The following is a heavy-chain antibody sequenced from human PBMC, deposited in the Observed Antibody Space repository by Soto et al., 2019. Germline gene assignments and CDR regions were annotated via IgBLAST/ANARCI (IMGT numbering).Heavy chain of an antibody. J-gene: IGHJ3*02. D-gene: IGHD6-13*01. CDR3: ARRYSRSWYDAFDI. V-gene: IGHV1-8*02. CDR1: GGTFSSYA. CDR2: MNPNSGNT. Sequence: ASVKVSCKASGGTFSSYAINWVRQATGQGLEWMGWMNPNSGNTGYAQKFQGRVTMTRNTSISTAYMELSSLRSEDTAGYYCARRYSRSWYDAFDIWGQGTMVTVSS.